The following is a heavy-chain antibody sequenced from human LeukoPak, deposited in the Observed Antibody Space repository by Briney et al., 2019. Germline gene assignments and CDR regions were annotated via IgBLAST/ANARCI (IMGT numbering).Heavy chain of an antibody. V-gene: IGHV4-59*12. Sequence: SETLSLTCTVSGGSISSYYWSWIRQPPGKGLEWIGYIYYSGSTHYNPSLKSRATISVDTSKNQFSLKLTSVTAADTAVYSCARGPIVGFGELSPPDVWGQGTTVTVSS. CDR1: GGSISSYY. D-gene: IGHD3-10*01. J-gene: IGHJ6*02. CDR3: ARGPIVGFGELSPPDV. CDR2: IYYSGST.